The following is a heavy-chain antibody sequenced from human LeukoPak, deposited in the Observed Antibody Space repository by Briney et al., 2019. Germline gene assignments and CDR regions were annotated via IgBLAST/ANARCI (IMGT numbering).Heavy chain of an antibody. J-gene: IGHJ4*02. CDR2: IKQDGSEK. D-gene: IGHD3-22*01. V-gene: IGHV3-7*01. Sequence: GGSLRLSCAASGFTFSSYWMSWVRQAPGKGLEWVANIKQDGSEKYYVDSVKGRFTISRDNAKNSLYLQMNSLRAEDTAVYYCARFTKGYYYDSSGYFDYWGQGTLVTVS. CDR3: ARFTKGYYYDSSGYFDY. CDR1: GFTFSSYW.